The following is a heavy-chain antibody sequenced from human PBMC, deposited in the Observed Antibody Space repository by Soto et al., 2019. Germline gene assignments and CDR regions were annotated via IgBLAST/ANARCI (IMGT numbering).Heavy chain of an antibody. J-gene: IGHJ5*02. CDR3: ARGGQRSYYGSGSYIRLYGWFDP. D-gene: IGHD3-10*01. CDR1: GGTFSSYA. Sequence: ASVKVSCKASGGTFSSYAISWVRQAPGQGLEWMGGIIPIFGTANYAQKFQGRVTITADESTSTAYMELSSLRSEDTAVYYCARGGQRSYYGSGSYIRLYGWFDPWGQGTLVTVSS. CDR2: IIPIFGTA. V-gene: IGHV1-69*13.